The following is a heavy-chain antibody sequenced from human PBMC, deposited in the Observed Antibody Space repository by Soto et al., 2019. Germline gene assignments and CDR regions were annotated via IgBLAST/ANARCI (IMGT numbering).Heavy chain of an antibody. J-gene: IGHJ3*02. V-gene: IGHV4-59*01. D-gene: IGHD2-21*02. CDR3: ARVSHIVVVPAVRGAFDI. Sequence: QVQLQESGPGLEKASETLSLTCTGSGGSMSGYYWSWIRQPPGKGLEWIGFIYDSGTTNYNASLKSRDTLSIDASKTQFALKLTSVTAADTAVYYCARVSHIVVVPAVRGAFDIWGQGTMITVPS. CDR1: GGSMSGYY. CDR2: IYDSGTT.